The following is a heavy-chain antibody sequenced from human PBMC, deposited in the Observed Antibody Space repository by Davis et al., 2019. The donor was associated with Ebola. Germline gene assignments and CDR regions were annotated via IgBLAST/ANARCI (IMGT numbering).Heavy chain of an antibody. Sequence: MPSETLSLTCAVYGGSFSGHYWSWIRQPPGKGLEWIGEITHGGSTNYSPSLKSRVTMSVDTSKNQFSLKLSSVTAADTAVYYCATPGRYCTNGVCYYYYYGMDVWGQGTTVTVSS. V-gene: IGHV4-34*01. CDR3: ATPGRYCTNGVCYYYYYGMDV. D-gene: IGHD2-8*01. J-gene: IGHJ6*02. CDR2: ITHGGST. CDR1: GGSFSGHY.